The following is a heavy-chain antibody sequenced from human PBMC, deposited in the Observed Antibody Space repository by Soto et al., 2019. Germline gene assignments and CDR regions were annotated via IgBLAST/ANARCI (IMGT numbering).Heavy chain of an antibody. CDR1: GGSISSYY. CDR3: ARRPVGYCSSTSCQDWYFDL. CDR2: IYYSGST. Sequence: QVQLQESGPGLVKPSETLSLTCTVSGGSISSYYWSWIRQPPGQGLEWIWYIYYSGSTNYNPSLKSRVTISVDPSKNLFSRKLSSVTAADTAVYYCARRPVGYCSSTSCQDWYFDLWGRGTLVTVSS. D-gene: IGHD2-2*01. V-gene: IGHV4-59*08. J-gene: IGHJ2*01.